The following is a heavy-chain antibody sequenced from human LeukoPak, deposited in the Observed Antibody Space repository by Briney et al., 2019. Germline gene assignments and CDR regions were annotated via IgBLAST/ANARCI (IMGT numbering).Heavy chain of an antibody. CDR3: ARRREFGDYFFDY. CDR2: IYPGDSDT. Sequence: GEPLKISCKGSGYSFTSYWIGWVRQLPGKGLGWMGIIYPGDSDTRNSPSFQGQVTISAHKSISTAYLQWSSLKASDTAMYYCARRREFGDYFFDYWGQGTLVTVSS. CDR1: GYSFTSYW. J-gene: IGHJ4*02. V-gene: IGHV5-51*01. D-gene: IGHD4-17*01.